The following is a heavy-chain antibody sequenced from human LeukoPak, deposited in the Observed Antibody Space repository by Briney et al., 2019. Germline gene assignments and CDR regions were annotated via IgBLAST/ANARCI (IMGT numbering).Heavy chain of an antibody. V-gene: IGHV4-38-2*02. Sequence: PSETLSLTCTVSGYSVSSGYYWGWIRRSPGKGLEGIGIIYHSGSTYYSPSLRSRITISVDTSKNQFSLKLSSVTAADTAVYYCAREDYYDSSGYYFDCWGQGTLVTVSS. CDR1: GYSVSSGYY. D-gene: IGHD3-22*01. CDR2: IYHSGST. CDR3: AREDYYDSSGYYFDC. J-gene: IGHJ4*02.